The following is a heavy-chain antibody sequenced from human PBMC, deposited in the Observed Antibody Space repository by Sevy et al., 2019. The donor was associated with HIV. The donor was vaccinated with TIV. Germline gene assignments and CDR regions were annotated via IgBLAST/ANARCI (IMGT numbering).Heavy chain of an antibody. CDR2: IIPIFGTA. CDR1: GGTFSSYA. CDR3: ARGAEWLLRY. D-gene: IGHD3-3*01. V-gene: IGHV1-69*13. J-gene: IGHJ4*02. Sequence: ASVKVSCKASGGTFSSYAISWVRQAPGQGLEWMGGIIPIFGTANYAQKFQGRVTITADESTSTAYMELSSLRSEDMAVYYCARGAEWLLRYWGQGTLVTVSS.